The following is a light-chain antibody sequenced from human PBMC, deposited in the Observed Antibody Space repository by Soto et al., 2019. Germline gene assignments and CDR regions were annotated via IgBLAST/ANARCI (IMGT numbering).Light chain of an antibody. J-gene: IGKJ1*01. Sequence: DIQMTQSPSTPSASVGDRATITCRASQSISSWLAWYQQKPGTAPKLLIYKASTLQSGVPSRFSGSGSGTKFTLTISSLQPDDSATYYCQQYNDNWTFGQGTKVDIK. CDR3: QQYNDNWT. CDR1: QSISSW. V-gene: IGKV1-5*03. CDR2: KAS.